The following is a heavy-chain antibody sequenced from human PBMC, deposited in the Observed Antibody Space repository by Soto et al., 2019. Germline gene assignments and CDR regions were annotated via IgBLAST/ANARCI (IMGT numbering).Heavy chain of an antibody. CDR2: LNQDGSQK. V-gene: IGHV3-7*03. CDR3: ARDKFSGTYYVRGVTYLFDY. Sequence: VGSLRLSCAASGFTFTDYWMSWVRQAPGKGLEWVANLNQDGSQKNCVDSLKGRFTISRDNAKSSVYLQLNSLRAEDTAVYYCARDKFSGTYYVRGVTYLFDYWGQGALVTVSS. CDR1: GFTFTDYW. J-gene: IGHJ4*02. D-gene: IGHD1-26*01.